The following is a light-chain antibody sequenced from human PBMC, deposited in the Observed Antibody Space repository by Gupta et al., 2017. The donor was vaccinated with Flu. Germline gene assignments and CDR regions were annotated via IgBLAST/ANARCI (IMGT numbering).Light chain of an antibody. V-gene: IGLV1-44*01. CDR2: TNN. CDR1: SCNIGSNA. Sequence: ISCSGSSCNIGSNAVNWYQQLKRPAPKLLNYTNNRRPSGVPARFSGSKSDNSASLAISGLQSEDEADYYCASWDDSLNGGVFGGGTKLTVL. CDR3: ASWDDSLNGGV. J-gene: IGLJ3*02.